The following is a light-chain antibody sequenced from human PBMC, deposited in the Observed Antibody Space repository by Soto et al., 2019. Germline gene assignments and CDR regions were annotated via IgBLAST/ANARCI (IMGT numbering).Light chain of an antibody. Sequence: EIVMTQSPATLSVSPGERATLSCRASQSVSSNLAWYQQKPGQAPRLLIYAASTRATGIPDRFSGSGSGTDFTLTISRLEPEDFAVYYCQQYGSSPWTFGQGTKVDIK. CDR2: AAS. CDR3: QQYGSSPWT. J-gene: IGKJ1*01. V-gene: IGKV3-20*01. CDR1: QSVSSN.